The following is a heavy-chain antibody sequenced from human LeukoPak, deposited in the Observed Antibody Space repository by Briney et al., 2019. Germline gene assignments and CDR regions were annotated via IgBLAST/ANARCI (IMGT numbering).Heavy chain of an antibody. V-gene: IGHV4-34*01. J-gene: IGHJ6*03. CDR3: ANIDYYSSSSSFMDV. CDR2: INHSGST. CDR1: GGPCSGYY. D-gene: IGHD6-6*01. Sequence: SETLSLTCVGYGGPCSGYYWSWIRQPPGKGLEWIGEINHSGSTNYNPSLKSRVTISVDTSKNQFSLKLSSVTAADTAVYYCANIDYYSSSSSFMDVWGKGTTVTVSS.